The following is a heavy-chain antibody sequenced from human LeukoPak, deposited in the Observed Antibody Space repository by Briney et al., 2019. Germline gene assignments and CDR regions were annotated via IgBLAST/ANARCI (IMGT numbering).Heavy chain of an antibody. J-gene: IGHJ4*02. D-gene: IGHD3-22*01. CDR2: ISGSGGST. CDR1: GFTFSSYA. CDR3: AKFPLNPYYYDSSGPDY. Sequence: GGSLRLSCAASGFTFSSYAMSWVRQAPGKGLEWVSAISGSGGSTYYADSVKGRFTVSRDNSKNMLYLQMNSLRAEDTAVYYCAKFPLNPYYYDSSGPDYWGQGTLVTVSS. V-gene: IGHV3-23*01.